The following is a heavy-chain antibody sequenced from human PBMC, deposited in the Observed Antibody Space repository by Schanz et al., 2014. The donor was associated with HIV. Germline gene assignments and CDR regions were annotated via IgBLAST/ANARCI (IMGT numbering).Heavy chain of an antibody. CDR1: GGSISGHY. CDR3: ASSITISGVVYAMDV. CDR2: ISASGSS. D-gene: IGHD3-3*01. J-gene: IGHJ6*02. Sequence: QVQLQESGPGLVKPSETLSLTCTVSGGSISGHYWSWIRQPAGKGLEWIGRISASGSSNYNPSLKSRLAMSIDPSKNTFPLTLSSVPAADTAVYYCASSITISGVVYAMDVWGQGTTVTVSS. V-gene: IGHV4-4*07.